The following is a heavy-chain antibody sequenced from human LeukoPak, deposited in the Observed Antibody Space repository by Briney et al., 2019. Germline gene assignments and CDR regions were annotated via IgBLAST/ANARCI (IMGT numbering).Heavy chain of an antibody. CDR3: ARASSGWYVTHHYYYYMDV. CDR1: GGSISSYY. V-gene: IGHV4-4*07. CDR2: IYTSGST. D-gene: IGHD6-19*01. J-gene: IGHJ6*03. Sequence: SETLSLTCTVSGGSISSYYWSWIRQPAGKGLEGIGRIYTSGSTNYNPSLKSRVTMSVDTSKNQFSLKLSSVTAADTAVYYCARASSGWYVTHHYYYYMDVWGKGTTVTVSS.